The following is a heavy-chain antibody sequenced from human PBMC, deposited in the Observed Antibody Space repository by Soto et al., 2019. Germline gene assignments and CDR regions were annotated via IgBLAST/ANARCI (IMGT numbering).Heavy chain of an antibody. D-gene: IGHD3-10*01. CDR3: AKDFSTMVRGVIGY. V-gene: IGHV3-23*01. J-gene: IGHJ4*02. CDR2: ISGSGGST. CDR1: GLTFSNYA. Sequence: GGSLRLSCAASGLTFSNYAMNWVRQAPGKGLEWVSAISGSGGSTYYADSVKGRFTISRDNSKNTLYLQMNSLRAEDTAVYYCAKDFSTMVRGVIGYWGQGTLVTVSS.